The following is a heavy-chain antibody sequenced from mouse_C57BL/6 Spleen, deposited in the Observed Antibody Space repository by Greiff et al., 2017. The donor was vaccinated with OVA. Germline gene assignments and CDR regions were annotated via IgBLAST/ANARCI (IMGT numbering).Heavy chain of an antibody. CDR1: GFTFSSYA. J-gene: IGHJ4*01. D-gene: IGHD1-2*01. CDR2: ISDGGSYT. CDR3: ARERVRPRAMDY. V-gene: IGHV5-4*01. Sequence: EVNVVESGGGLVKPGGSLKLSCAASGFTFSSYAMSWVRQTPEKRLEWVATISDGGSYTYYPDNVKGRFTISRDNAKNNLYLQMSHLKSEDTAMYYCARERVRPRAMDYWGQGTSVTVSS.